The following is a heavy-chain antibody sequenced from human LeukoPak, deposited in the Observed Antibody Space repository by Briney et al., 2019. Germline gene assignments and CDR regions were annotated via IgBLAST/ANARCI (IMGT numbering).Heavy chain of an antibody. J-gene: IGHJ4*02. CDR3: GRAF. CDR2: ISYRSSHI. CDR1: GFTFSDCA. V-gene: IGHV3-21*06. Sequence: GGSLRLSCTASGFTFSDCAMNWFRQAPGKGLEWVASISYRSSHIYYADSAKGRFTISRDNAKNSLYLQMNNLRAEDTAVYYCGRAFWGQGTLVTVSS.